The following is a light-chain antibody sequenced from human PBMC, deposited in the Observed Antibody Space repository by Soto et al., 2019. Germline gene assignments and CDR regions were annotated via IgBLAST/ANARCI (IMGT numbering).Light chain of an antibody. CDR2: DAS. Sequence: ESVLTQFSSPLSLSPGERATLSCRASQSVISYLAWYQQKPGQAPRLLIYDASIRATGIPARFSGSGSGTDFTLTISSLQPEDFATYYCHQYNNYRTFGGGTKVDIK. CDR3: HQYNNYRT. CDR1: QSVISY. J-gene: IGKJ4*01. V-gene: IGKV3-11*01.